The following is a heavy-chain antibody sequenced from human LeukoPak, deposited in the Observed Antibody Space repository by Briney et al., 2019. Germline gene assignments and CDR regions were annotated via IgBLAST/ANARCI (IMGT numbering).Heavy chain of an antibody. CDR3: AKETFGTSEY. D-gene: IGHD2-2*01. CDR1: GFTFRDYA. Sequence: PGGSLRLSCAASGFTFRDYAMYWVRQAPGKGLEWVTLISHDGNNKQYVDSVKGRFTVARDNSKNTLYLQMNSLRADDTAVYYCAKETFGTSEYWGQGTLVTVSS. J-gene: IGHJ4*02. CDR2: ISHDGNNK. V-gene: IGHV3-30*04.